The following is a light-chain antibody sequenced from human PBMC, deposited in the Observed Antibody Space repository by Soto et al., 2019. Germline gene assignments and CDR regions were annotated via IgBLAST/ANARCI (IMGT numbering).Light chain of an antibody. V-gene: IGLV2-8*01. CDR3: SSFSTSNYFV. J-gene: IGLJ1*01. Sequence: SVVSEPRSECGFLGQSVTISCTGSASDVAAYNYVSWYQQHPGKAPKLIIYEVSKWPSGVPDRFSGSKSGNTAALTVSGLQAEDEADYYCSSFSTSNYFVFGSGTKVTVL. CDR2: EVS. CDR1: ASDVAAYNY.